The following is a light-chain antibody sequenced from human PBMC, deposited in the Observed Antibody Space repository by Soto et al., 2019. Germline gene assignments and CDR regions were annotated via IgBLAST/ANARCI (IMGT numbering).Light chain of an antibody. CDR3: QQYNKWPPYT. V-gene: IGKV3-15*01. J-gene: IGKJ2*01. CDR2: GAS. CDR1: QSVSSN. Sequence: EILMTQSPATLSVCPGERATLSCRASQSVSSNLAWYQQKPGQAPRLLIYGASTRATGIPARFSGSGSGTEFTLTISSLQSEDFAVYYCQQYNKWPPYTFGQGTKLEIK.